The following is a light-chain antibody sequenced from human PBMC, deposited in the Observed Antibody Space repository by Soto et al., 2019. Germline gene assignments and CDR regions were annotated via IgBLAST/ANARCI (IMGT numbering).Light chain of an antibody. Sequence: EIVLTQSPGTLSLSPGERATLSCRASQSISSAYFAWYQHKPGQAPSLLIYSTSLRATGIPDRFSGSGSGTEFTLSISRLEPEDFAVYYCQQYGTSPMYSFGQGTKLEIK. CDR3: QQYGTSPMYS. V-gene: IGKV3-20*01. CDR1: QSISSAY. J-gene: IGKJ2*01. CDR2: STS.